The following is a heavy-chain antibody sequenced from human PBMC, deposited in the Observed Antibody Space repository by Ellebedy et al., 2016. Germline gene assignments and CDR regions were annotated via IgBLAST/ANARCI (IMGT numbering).Heavy chain of an antibody. CDR2: IYAGGST. V-gene: IGHV3-66*01. D-gene: IGHD3-22*01. CDR3: ARTTNYYDSSGYPARFLDL. Sequence: GGSLRLSCAASGFTVISTYMSWVRRAPGTGLDWVSLIYAGGSTSYADSVRGRFTISRDTSKNTVYLQMNSLRPEDTAVYYCARTTNYYDSSGYPARFLDLWGQGTLVTISS. CDR1: GFTVISTY. J-gene: IGHJ5*02.